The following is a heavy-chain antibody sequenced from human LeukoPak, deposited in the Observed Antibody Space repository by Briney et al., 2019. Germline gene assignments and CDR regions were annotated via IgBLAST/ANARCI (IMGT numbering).Heavy chain of an antibody. CDR3: ARDPLEEAWFGY. Sequence: ASVKLSCKASGYTFTSYGISWVRQAPGQGLEWMGWISAYNGNKYYAQKLKRRVTMTTATSKSTAYMQLSSLTSDTTAVYYSARDPLEEAWFGYGGQGTLVSVSS. D-gene: IGHD6-6*01. CDR1: GYTFTSYG. V-gene: IGHV1-18*01. J-gene: IGHJ4*02. CDR2: ISAYNGNK.